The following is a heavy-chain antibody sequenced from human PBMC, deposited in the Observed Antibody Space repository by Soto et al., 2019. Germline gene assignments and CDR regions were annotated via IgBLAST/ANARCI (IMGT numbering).Heavy chain of an antibody. V-gene: IGHV1-3*01. Sequence: KGSRASVKVSCKASGYTFTSYAMHWVRQAPGQRLEWMGWINAGNGNTKYSQKFQGRVTITRDTSASTAYMELSSLRSEDTAAYYCARESDYEALDYWGQGTLVTVSS. CDR3: ARESDYEALDY. CDR2: INAGNGNT. CDR1: GYTFTSYA. D-gene: IGHD4-17*01. J-gene: IGHJ4*02.